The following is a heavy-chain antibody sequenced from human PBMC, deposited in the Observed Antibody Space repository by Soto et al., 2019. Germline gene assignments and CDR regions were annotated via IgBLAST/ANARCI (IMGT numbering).Heavy chain of an antibody. CDR1: CGSMSSYY. CDR2: VYSSGGT. Sequence: PSETLSLTCTGSCGSMSSYYWTWIRQPAGKGLEWIGRVYSSGGTHYNPSLKSRVTISLDTSKNQFSLRLLSVTDADTAVYYCARGQRFSDWFDPWGQGTLVTVPQ. V-gene: IGHV4-4*07. D-gene: IGHD3-3*01. CDR3: ARGQRFSDWFDP. J-gene: IGHJ5*02.